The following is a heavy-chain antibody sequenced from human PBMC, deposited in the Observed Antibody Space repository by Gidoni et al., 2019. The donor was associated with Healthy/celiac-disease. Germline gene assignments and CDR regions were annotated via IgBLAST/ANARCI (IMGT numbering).Heavy chain of an antibody. V-gene: IGHV4-34*01. J-gene: IGHJ4*02. D-gene: IGHD3-22*01. CDR2: INHSGST. CDR3: ARDPSSYYDSSGGDY. Sequence: QVQLQQWGAGLLKPSETLSLTCAVYGGSFSGYYWSWIRQPPGKGLEWIGEINHSGSTNYNPSLKSRVTISVDTSKNQFSLKLSSVTAADTAVYYCARDPSSYYDSSGGDYWGQGTLVTVSS. CDR1: GGSFSGYY.